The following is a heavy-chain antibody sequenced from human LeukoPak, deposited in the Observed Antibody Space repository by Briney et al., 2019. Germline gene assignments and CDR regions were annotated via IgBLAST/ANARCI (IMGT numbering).Heavy chain of an antibody. CDR1: GYSFTSYW. Sequence: GESLKISCEASGYSFTSYWIGWVRQMPGKGPEWMGIIYPDDSDTRYSPSFHGQVTISADKSISTAYLQWSGLKASDTAMYYCARLVGGSNYGLFDYWGQGTLVTVSS. J-gene: IGHJ4*02. CDR2: IYPDDSDT. CDR3: ARLVGGSNYGLFDY. V-gene: IGHV5-51*01. D-gene: IGHD5-18*01.